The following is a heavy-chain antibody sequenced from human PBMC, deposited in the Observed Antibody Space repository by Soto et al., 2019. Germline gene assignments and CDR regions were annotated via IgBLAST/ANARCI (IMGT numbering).Heavy chain of an antibody. J-gene: IGHJ6*02. V-gene: IGHV3-21*01. CDR1: GFTFSSYS. CDR2: ISSSSSYI. CDR3: ARVMTTVTTRGYYYYYGMDV. D-gene: IGHD4-17*01. Sequence: SLRLSCAASGFTFSSYSMNWVRQAPGKGLEWVSSISSSSSYIYYADSVKGRLTISRDNAKNSLYLQMNSLRAEDTAVYYCARVMTTVTTRGYYYYYGMDVWGQGTTVTVSS.